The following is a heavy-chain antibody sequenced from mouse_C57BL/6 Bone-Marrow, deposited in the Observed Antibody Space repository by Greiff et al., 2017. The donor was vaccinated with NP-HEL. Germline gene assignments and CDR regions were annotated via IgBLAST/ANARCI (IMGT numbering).Heavy chain of an antibody. CDR2: IYPYNGVS. Sequence: EVKLMESGPELVKPGASVKISCKASGYSFTGYYMHWVKQSHGNILDWIGYIYPYNGVSSYNQKFKGKATLTVDKSSSTAYMELRSLTSEDSAVYYCARHRHYYGSPYFDYWGQGTTLTVSS. CDR1: GYSFTGYY. CDR3: ARHRHYYGSPYFDY. J-gene: IGHJ2*01. D-gene: IGHD1-1*01. V-gene: IGHV1-31*01.